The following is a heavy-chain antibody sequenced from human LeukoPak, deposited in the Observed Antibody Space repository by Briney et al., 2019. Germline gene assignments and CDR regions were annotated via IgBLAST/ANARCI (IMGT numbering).Heavy chain of an antibody. CDR3: AKGNTIRYFDWSIYDVFDI. V-gene: IGHV3-9*01. J-gene: IGHJ3*02. CDR1: GFTFDDYA. Sequence: SLRLSCAASGFTFDDYAMHWVRQAPGKGLEWVSGISWNSGSIGYADSVKGRFTISRDNAKNSLYLQMNSLRAEDTALYYCAKGNTIRYFDWSIYDVFDIWGQGTMVTVSS. D-gene: IGHD3-9*01. CDR2: ISWNSGSI.